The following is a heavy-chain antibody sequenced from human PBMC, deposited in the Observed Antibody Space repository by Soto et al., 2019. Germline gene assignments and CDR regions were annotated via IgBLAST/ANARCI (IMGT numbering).Heavy chain of an antibody. CDR3: ARDYYYDSSGYSSYFDY. V-gene: IGHV3-33*01. J-gene: IGHJ4*02. CDR2: IWYDGSNK. CDR1: GFTFSSYG. D-gene: IGHD3-22*01. Sequence: GGSLRLSCAASGFTFSSYGMHWVRQAPGKGLEWVAVIWYDGSNKYYADSVKGRFTISRDNSKNTLYLQMNSLRAEDTAVYYCARDYYYDSSGYSSYFDYWGQGTLVTVS.